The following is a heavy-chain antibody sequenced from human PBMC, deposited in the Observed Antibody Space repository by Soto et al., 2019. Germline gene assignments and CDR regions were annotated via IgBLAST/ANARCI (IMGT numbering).Heavy chain of an antibody. CDR2: IWYDGSNK. CDR3: ARPYSSGWYNWFDP. J-gene: IGHJ5*02. CDR1: GFTFSSYG. D-gene: IGHD6-19*01. V-gene: IGHV3-33*01. Sequence: GGSLRLSCAASGFTFSSYGMHWVRQAPGKGLEWVAVIWYDGSNKYYADSVKGRFTISRDNSKNTLYLQMNSLRAEDTAVYYCARPYSSGWYNWFDPWGQGTLVTVSS.